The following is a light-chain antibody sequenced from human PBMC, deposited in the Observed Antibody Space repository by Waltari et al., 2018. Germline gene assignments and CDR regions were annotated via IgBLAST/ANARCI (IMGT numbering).Light chain of an antibody. V-gene: IGKV3-15*01. CDR2: GIS. CDR3: QQYNNWGA. J-gene: IGKJ1*01. Sequence: IVLPQSPPTLSVSPGERVPLACRASQSVSSNLAWYQQRPGQAPRLLIYGISNRATGVPARFSGSGSGTDFTLTISSLQSEDCAVYYCQQYNNWGAFGQGTKVEMK. CDR1: QSVSSN.